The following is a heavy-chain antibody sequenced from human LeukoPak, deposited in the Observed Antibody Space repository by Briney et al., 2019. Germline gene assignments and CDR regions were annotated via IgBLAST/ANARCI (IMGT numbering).Heavy chain of an antibody. V-gene: IGHV3-48*01. D-gene: IGHD1-14*01. CDR2: ISLSSGTI. CDR3: ARVRPDFQIGGDY. J-gene: IGHJ4*02. CDR1: GFSFSNYN. Sequence: GGSLRLSCAASGFSFSNYNMNWVRQAPGNGLEWISHISLSSGTIYYADSVKGRFTISRDNARNSLYLQMNSLRAEDTAVYYCARVRPDFQIGGDYWGQGTLVTVSS.